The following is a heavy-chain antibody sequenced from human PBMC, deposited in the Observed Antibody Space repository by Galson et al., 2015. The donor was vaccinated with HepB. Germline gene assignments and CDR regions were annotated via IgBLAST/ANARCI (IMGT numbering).Heavy chain of an antibody. D-gene: IGHD3-16*01. Sequence: SVKVSCKASGYTFTSYAMHWVRQAPGQRLEWMGWINAGNGNTEYSQKFQGRVTITRDTSASTAYMELSSLRSEDTAVYYCARDIRGAGWFDPWGQGTLVTVSS. CDR3: ARDIRGAGWFDP. V-gene: IGHV1-3*01. CDR2: INAGNGNT. CDR1: GYTFTSYA. J-gene: IGHJ5*02.